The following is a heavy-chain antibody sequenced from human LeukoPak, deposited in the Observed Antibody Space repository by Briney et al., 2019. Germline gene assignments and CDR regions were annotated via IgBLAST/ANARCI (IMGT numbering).Heavy chain of an antibody. D-gene: IGHD1-26*01. J-gene: IGHJ4*02. CDR3: ATGLWWDLHY. V-gene: IGHV5-51*01. Sequence: GESLKTSCKGSGYSFTSYWIGWVRQMPGIGLEWMGIIYPGVSSTTYSPSFQGQVTISADRSITTAYLQWSSLKASDTAMYYCATGLWWDLHYWGQGTPVTVSS. CDR2: IYPGVSST. CDR1: GYSFTSYW.